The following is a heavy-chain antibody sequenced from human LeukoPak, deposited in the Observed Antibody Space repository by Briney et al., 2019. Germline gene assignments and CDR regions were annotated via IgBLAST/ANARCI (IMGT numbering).Heavy chain of an antibody. CDR3: ARGAAPQRSYYYYYYMDV. J-gene: IGHJ6*03. Sequence: GGSLRLSCAASGFTFSSYWMSWVRLAPGKGLEWVANIKQDGSEKYYVDSVKGRFTISRDNAKNSLYLQMNSLRAEDTAVYYCARGAAPQRSYYYYYYMDVWGKGTTVTVS. CDR2: IKQDGSEK. D-gene: IGHD5-24*01. V-gene: IGHV3-7*01. CDR1: GFTFSSYW.